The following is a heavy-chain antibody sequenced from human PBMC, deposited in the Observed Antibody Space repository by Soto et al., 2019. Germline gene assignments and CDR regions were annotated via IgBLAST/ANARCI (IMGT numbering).Heavy chain of an antibody. CDR3: ARVGSRYFDWLLTPGLYYYYYGMDV. CDR2: IYYSGST. J-gene: IGHJ6*02. CDR1: GGSISSSSYY. D-gene: IGHD3-9*01. V-gene: IGHV4-39*07. Sequence: PSETLSLTCTVSGGSISSSSYYWGWIRQPPGKGLEWIGSIYYSGSTYYNPSLKSRVIISVDTSKNQFSLKLSSVTAADTAVYYCARVGSRYFDWLLTPGLYYYYYGMDVWGQGTTVTVSS.